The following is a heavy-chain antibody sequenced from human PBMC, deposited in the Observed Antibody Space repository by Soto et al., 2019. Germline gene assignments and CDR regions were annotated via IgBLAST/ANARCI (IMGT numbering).Heavy chain of an antibody. CDR1: GFTFSSYA. J-gene: IGHJ4*02. CDR2: ISGSGGST. V-gene: IGHV3-23*01. CDR3: AKWEMLLRYFDWSHFDY. D-gene: IGHD3-9*01. Sequence: GGSLRLSCAASGFTFSSYAMSWVRQAPGKGLEWVSAISGSGGSTYYADSVKGRFTISRDNSKNTLYLQMNSLRAEDTAVYYCAKWEMLLRYFDWSHFDYWGQGTLV.